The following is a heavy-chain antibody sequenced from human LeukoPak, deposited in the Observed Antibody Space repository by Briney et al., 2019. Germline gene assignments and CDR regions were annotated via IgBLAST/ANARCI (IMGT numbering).Heavy chain of an antibody. CDR1: GFTFSSYW. Sequence: HTGGSLRLSCAASGFTFSSYWMSWVRQAPGKGLEWVSVIYSGGSTYYADSVKGRFTISRDNSKNTLYLQMNSLRAEDTAVYYCASAGSSWYGFVVPIDYWGQGTLVTVSS. CDR3: ASAGSSWYGFVVPIDY. D-gene: IGHD6-13*01. CDR2: IYSGGST. J-gene: IGHJ4*02. V-gene: IGHV3-66*01.